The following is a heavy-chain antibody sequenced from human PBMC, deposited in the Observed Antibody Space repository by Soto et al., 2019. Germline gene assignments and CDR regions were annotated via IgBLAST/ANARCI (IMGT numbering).Heavy chain of an antibody. V-gene: IGHV3-23*01. CDR2: ISGSGGST. CDR3: AKAQGYCSGGSCYGVYFDY. Sequence: EVQLLESGGGLVQPGGSLRLSCAASGFTFSSYAMSWARQAPGKGLEWVSAISGSGGSTYYADSVKGRFTISRDNSKNTLYLQMNSLRAEDTAVYYCAKAQGYCSGGSCYGVYFDYWGQGTLVTVSS. D-gene: IGHD2-15*01. CDR1: GFTFSSYA. J-gene: IGHJ4*02.